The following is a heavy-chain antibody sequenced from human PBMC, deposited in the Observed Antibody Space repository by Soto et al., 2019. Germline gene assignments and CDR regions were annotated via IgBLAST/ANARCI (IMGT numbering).Heavy chain of an antibody. CDR3: TAMAGIDY. V-gene: IGHV3-73*02. CDR1: GFTFSGSG. J-gene: IGHJ4*02. D-gene: IGHD6-19*01. Sequence: EVQLVESGGGLVQPGGSLKLSCAASGFTFSGSGIHWVRQASGKGLEWVGRIRTKTNNYATAYAASVKGRFTISRDDSKNMAYLQMNSLETEDTAVYYCTAMAGIDYWGQGTLVTVSS. CDR2: IRTKTNNYAT.